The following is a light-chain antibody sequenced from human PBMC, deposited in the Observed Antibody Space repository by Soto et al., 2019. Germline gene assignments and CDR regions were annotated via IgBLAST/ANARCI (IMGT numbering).Light chain of an antibody. CDR1: QGISSY. CDR2: DAS. J-gene: IGKJ2*01. CDR3: QQYITYSPYT. V-gene: IGKV1-8*01. Sequence: AIRMTQSPSSFSASTGDRVTITCRASQGISSYLAWYQQKPGKAPKLLISDASTLQRGVPSRFSGSGSWTDFTLIISNLQSDDFATYYCQQYITYSPYTFGQGTKVDIK.